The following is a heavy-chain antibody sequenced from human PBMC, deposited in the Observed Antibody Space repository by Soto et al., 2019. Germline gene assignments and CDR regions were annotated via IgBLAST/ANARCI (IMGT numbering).Heavy chain of an antibody. Sequence: QVQLVESGGGVVQPGRSLRRSCAASGFTFSSYAMHWVRQAPGKGLEWVAVISYDGSNKYYADSVKGRFTISRDNSKNTLYLQMNSLRAEDTAVYYCARDRSPDYGGQGTLVSVSS. V-gene: IGHV3-30-3*01. CDR3: ARDRSPDY. CDR1: GFTFSSYA. J-gene: IGHJ4*02. CDR2: ISYDGSNK.